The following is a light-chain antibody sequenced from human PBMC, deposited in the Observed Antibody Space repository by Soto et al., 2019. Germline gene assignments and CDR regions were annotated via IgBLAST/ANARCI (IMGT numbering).Light chain of an antibody. CDR3: QQYNNYPWT. J-gene: IGKJ1*01. CDR2: HAS. Sequence: IEFAQSPSLLSASIGDGVTLACRASQFISSWLAWYQQRPGQVPKLLIFHASNLESGVPSRFSGSGSWTECTLTISSLQPDDVATDYCQQYNNYPWTFGQGTKVDIK. V-gene: IGKV1-5*01. CDR1: QFISSW.